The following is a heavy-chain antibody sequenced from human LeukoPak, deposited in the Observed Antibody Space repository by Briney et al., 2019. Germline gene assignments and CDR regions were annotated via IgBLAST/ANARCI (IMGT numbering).Heavy chain of an antibody. V-gene: IGHV3-21*01. CDR3: ARRAITIFAVKPGAFEI. J-gene: IGHJ3*02. CDR2: ISGSSSYI. D-gene: IGHD3-3*01. CDR1: GFTFSSYS. Sequence: GGSLRLSCAASGFTFSSYSMNWIRQAPGKGREWVSSISGSSSYIYYADPVKGRFTISRDNAKNSLYLQMNSLRAEDTAVYYCARRAITIFAVKPGAFEIWGQGTMVTVSS.